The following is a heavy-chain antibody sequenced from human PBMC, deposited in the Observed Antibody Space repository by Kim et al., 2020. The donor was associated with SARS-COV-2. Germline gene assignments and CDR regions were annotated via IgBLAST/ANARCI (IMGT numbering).Heavy chain of an antibody. CDR2: GSK. CDR3: ARERDYFDY. Sequence: GSKSYAQKFQGRVTMTRDTSTSTVYMELSSLRSEDTAVYYCARERDYFDYWGQGTLVTVSS. V-gene: IGHV1-46*01. J-gene: IGHJ4*02.